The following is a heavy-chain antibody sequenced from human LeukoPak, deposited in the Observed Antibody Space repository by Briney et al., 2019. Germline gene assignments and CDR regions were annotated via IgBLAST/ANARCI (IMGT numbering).Heavy chain of an antibody. D-gene: IGHD2-15*01. CDR1: GFPFSSFS. J-gene: IGHJ4*02. V-gene: IGHV3-48*01. Sequence: GGSLRLSCAASGFPFSSFSMTWVRQAPGKGLEWVSYISSSSSDIYYADSVRGRFTVSRDNAKNSLYLQMNSLRGEDTAVYYCARDLYSREDYWGQGTLVTVSS. CDR3: ARDLYSREDY. CDR2: ISSSSSDI.